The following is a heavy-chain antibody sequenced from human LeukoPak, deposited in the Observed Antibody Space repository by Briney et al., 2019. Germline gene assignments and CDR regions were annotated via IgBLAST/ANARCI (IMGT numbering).Heavy chain of an antibody. CDR3: ANGLYYMDV. V-gene: IGHV3-23*01. CDR1: GFTFSSYA. Sequence: GESLRLSCAASGFTFSSYAMSWVRQAPGKGLEWVSTISDSGGSTYYADSVKGRFTISRDNSKNTLYLQMNSLRAEDTAVYYCANGLYYMDVWGKGTTVTVSS. CDR2: ISDSGGST. J-gene: IGHJ6*03.